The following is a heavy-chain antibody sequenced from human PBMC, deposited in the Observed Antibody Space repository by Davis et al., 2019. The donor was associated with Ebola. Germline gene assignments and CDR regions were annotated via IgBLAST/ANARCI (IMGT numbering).Heavy chain of an antibody. CDR3: ARLTHYGDYVHLFDY. V-gene: IGHV1-46*01. CDR1: ETVDYC. D-gene: IGHD4-17*01. CDR2: INPSGGST. Sequence: ASVKVSCKVLETVDYCSQWVRQAPGQGLEWMGIINPSGGSTSYAQKFQGRVTMTRDTSTSTVYMELSNLRSEDTAVYYCARLTHYGDYVHLFDYWGQGTLVTVSS. J-gene: IGHJ4*02.